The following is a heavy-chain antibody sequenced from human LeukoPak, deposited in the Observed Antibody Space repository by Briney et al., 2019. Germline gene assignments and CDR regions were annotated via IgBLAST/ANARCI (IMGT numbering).Heavy chain of an antibody. D-gene: IGHD6-13*01. CDR2: IIPIFGTA. J-gene: IGHJ4*02. CDR3: ARAAAGTGYYVDY. Sequence: SVKVFCKASGGTFSSYAISWVRQAPGQGLEWMGGIIPIFGTANYAQKFQGRVTITADKSTSTAYMELSSLRSEDTAVYYCARAAAGTGYYVDYWGQGTLVTVSS. CDR1: GGTFSSYA. V-gene: IGHV1-69*06.